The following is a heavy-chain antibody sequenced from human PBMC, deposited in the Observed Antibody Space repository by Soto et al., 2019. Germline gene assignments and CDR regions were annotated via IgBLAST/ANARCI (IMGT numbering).Heavy chain of an antibody. CDR1: GFTFSAYV. J-gene: IGHJ4*02. D-gene: IGHD3-3*01. CDR2: ISYDGNSE. CDR3: ARGIIQDVEY. V-gene: IGHV3-30-3*01. Sequence: QVQLVESGGGVVQPGTSLRVSCGASGFTFSAYVMHWVRQAPGKVLEWVAAISYDGNSEYYAASVKGRFTVSRDNSKNTVFLQMNTVRVEDTAVYYCARGIIQDVEYWGQGTLVTVSS.